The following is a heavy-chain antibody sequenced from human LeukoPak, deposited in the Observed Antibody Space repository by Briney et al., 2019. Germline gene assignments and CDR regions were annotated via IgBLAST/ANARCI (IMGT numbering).Heavy chain of an antibody. CDR1: GFTFSSYW. CDR2: IKQGGSEK. D-gene: IGHD4-11*01. Sequence: GGSLRLSCAASGFTFSSYWMSWVRQAPGKGLEWVANIKQGGSEKYYVDSVKGRFTISRDNAENSLYLQMNSLRAEDTAVYYCARSGNYGVNWFDPWGQGTLVTVSS. CDR3: ARSGNYGVNWFDP. V-gene: IGHV3-7*01. J-gene: IGHJ5*01.